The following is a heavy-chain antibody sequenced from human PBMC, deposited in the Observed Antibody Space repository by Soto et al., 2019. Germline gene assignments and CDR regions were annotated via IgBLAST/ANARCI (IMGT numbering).Heavy chain of an antibody. CDR1: GYTFTSYG. CDR3: ARDPMVDDYGDYGSRAGAFDI. V-gene: IGHV1-18*04. Sequence: QVPLVQSGAEVKKPGASVKVSCKASGYTFTSYGISWVRQAPGQGLEWMGWISAYNGNTNYAQKLQGRVTMTTDTPTSTGYMDLRSRISDETAVYYCARDPMVDDYGDYGSRAGAFDIWGQGRMVTVSS. CDR2: ISAYNGNT. J-gene: IGHJ3*02. D-gene: IGHD4-17*01.